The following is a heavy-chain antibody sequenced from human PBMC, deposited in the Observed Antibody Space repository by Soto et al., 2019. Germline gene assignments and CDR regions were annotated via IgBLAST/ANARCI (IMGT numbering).Heavy chain of an antibody. CDR2: IFLIFGTA. CDR3: ARESSGWGNY. J-gene: IGHJ4*02. CDR1: GGTFSSLA. Sequence: QVQLVKSGAEVKKPGPSVKVPCRALGGTFSSLAISWVRQAPGQGLEWMGGIFLIFGTANYAQKFQGRVTITADESTSTAYMELSSLRSEDTAVYYCARESSGWGNYWGQGTLVTVSS. V-gene: IGHV1-69*12. D-gene: IGHD3-22*01.